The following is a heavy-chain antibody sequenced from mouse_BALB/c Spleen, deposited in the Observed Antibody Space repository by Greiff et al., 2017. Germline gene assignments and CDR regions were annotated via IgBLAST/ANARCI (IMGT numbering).Heavy chain of an antibody. J-gene: IGHJ3*01. Sequence: QVQLKESGPGLVAPSQSLSITCTVSGFSLTSYGVHWVRQSPGKGLEWLGVIWSGGSTDYNAAFISRLSISKDNSKSQVFFKMNSLQADDTAIYYCARDQGITTGFAYWGQGTLVTVSA. V-gene: IGHV2-4-1*01. CDR2: IWSGGST. D-gene: IGHD1-1*01. CDR3: ARDQGITTGFAY. CDR1: GFSLTSYG.